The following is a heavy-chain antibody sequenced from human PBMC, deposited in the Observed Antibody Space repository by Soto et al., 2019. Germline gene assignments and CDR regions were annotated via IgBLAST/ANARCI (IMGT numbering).Heavy chain of an antibody. CDR1: GYTFTGYY. D-gene: IGHD3-10*01. CDR2: INPNSGGT. V-gene: IGHV1-2*04. Sequence: ASVKVSCKASGYTFTGYYMHWVRQAPGQGLEWMGWINPNSGGTNYAQKFQGWVTMTRDTSISTAYMELSRLRSDDTAVYYCARGLPHWGFTMVRGVIPPANWFDPWGQGTLVTVSS. CDR3: ARGLPHWGFTMVRGVIPPANWFDP. J-gene: IGHJ5*02.